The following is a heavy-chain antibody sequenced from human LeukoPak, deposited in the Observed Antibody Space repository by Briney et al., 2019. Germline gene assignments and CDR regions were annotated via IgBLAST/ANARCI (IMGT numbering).Heavy chain of an antibody. CDR3: ARISTTMIRGVTNWFDP. J-gene: IGHJ5*02. CDR2: INWNGGST. V-gene: IGHV3-20*04. CDR1: GFIFDDYG. Sequence: GGSLRLSCAASGFIFDDYGMTWVRQAPGKGLEWVSGINWNGGSTGYGDSVKGRFTISRDNVKNSPYLQMNSLRAGDTALYFCARISTTMIRGVTNWFDPWGQGTLVTVSS. D-gene: IGHD3-10*01.